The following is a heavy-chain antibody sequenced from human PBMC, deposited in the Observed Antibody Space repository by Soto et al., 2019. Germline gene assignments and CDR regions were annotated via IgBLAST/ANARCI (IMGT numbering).Heavy chain of an antibody. CDR2: IIPIFGTA. CDR1: GGTFSSYA. V-gene: IGHV1-69*13. CDR3: ARYTALRYLNWFDP. Sequence: ASVKVSFKASGGTFSSYAISWVRQAPGQGLEWMGGIIPIFGTANYAQKFQGRVTITADESTSTAYMELSSLRSEDTAVYYCARYTALRYLNWFDPWGQGTLVTVS. D-gene: IGHD3-9*01. J-gene: IGHJ5*02.